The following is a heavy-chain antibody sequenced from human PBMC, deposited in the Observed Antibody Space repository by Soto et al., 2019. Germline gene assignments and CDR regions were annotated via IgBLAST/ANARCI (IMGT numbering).Heavy chain of an antibody. D-gene: IGHD1-26*01. CDR3: ARGSGSHDY. CDR1: GFTFSNYW. Sequence: GGSLILSCAASGFTFSNYWMNWVRQAPGKGLEWVANTKHDGSEKYYVDSVKGRFTISRDNAKNSLYLEINSLRAEDTAVFYCARGSGSHDYWGQGTLVTVSS. CDR2: TKHDGSEK. V-gene: IGHV3-7*04. J-gene: IGHJ4*02.